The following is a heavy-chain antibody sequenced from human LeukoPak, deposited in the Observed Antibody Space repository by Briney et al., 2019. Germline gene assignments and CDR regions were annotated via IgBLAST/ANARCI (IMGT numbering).Heavy chain of an antibody. CDR2: IKEDGSEK. CDR3: VYGGSYYVA. CDR1: GFTFTSYW. Sequence: GGSLRLSCAASGFTFTSYWMTWVRQAPGTGLELVANIKEDGSEKYYVDSVEGRFTISRDNAKNSLYLQMNSLRAEDTAVYYCVYGGSYYVAWGQGTLVTVSS. V-gene: IGHV3-7*01. D-gene: IGHD1-26*01. J-gene: IGHJ5*02.